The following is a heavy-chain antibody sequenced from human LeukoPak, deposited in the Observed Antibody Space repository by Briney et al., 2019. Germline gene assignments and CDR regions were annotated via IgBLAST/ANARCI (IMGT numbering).Heavy chain of an antibody. J-gene: IGHJ3*02. V-gene: IGHV3-30-3*01. CDR2: ISYDGSNK. CDR3: ARENIVVVPAAKGNAFDI. D-gene: IGHD2-2*01. CDR1: GFTFDDYA. Sequence: GGSLRLSCAASGFTFDDYAMHWVRQAPGKGPEGVAVISYDGSNKYYADSVKGRFTISRDNSKNTLYLQMNSLRAEDTAVYYCARENIVVVPAAKGNAFDIWGQGTMVTVSS.